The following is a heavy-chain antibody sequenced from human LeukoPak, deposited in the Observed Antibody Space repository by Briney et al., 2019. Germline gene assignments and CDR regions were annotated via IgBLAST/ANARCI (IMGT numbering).Heavy chain of an antibody. Sequence: KPSETLSLTCTVSGGSISSYYWGWIRQPPGKGLEWIGYIYYNGGTNYNPSLRSRVTISVDTSKNHFSLRLSSVTAADTAMYYCARAGGVDTAMDANFDYWGQGTLVTVSS. CDR2: IYYNGGT. D-gene: IGHD5-18*01. J-gene: IGHJ4*02. CDR3: ARAGGVDTAMDANFDY. CDR1: GGSISSYY. V-gene: IGHV4-59*01.